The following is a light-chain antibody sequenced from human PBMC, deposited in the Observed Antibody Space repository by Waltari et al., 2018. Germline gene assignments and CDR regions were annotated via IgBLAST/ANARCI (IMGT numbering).Light chain of an antibody. Sequence: QSALTQPASVSGSPGQSITISCTGTSSDVGGYDSASWYQHHPGQAPQLLIFDVSYRPSGVSTRFSGSKSGNTASLTISGLQAEDEADYSCSSYTSTSTLVFGSGTKVTVL. CDR3: SSYTSTSTLV. CDR2: DVS. J-gene: IGLJ1*01. V-gene: IGLV2-14*03. CDR1: SSDVGGYDS.